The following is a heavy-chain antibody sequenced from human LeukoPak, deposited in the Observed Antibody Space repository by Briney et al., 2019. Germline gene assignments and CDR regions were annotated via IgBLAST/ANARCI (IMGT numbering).Heavy chain of an antibody. CDR3: ARHDSEGYYDSSGYYCADAFDI. CDR2: IYYSGST. CDR1: GGSISSSSYY. J-gene: IGHJ3*02. D-gene: IGHD3-22*01. V-gene: IGHV4-39*01. Sequence: SETLSLTCTVSGGSISSSSYYWGWIRRPPGKGLEWIGSIYYSGSTYYNPSLKSRVTISVDTSKNQFSLKLSSVTAADTAVYYCARHDSEGYYDSSGYYCADAFDIWGQGTMATVSS.